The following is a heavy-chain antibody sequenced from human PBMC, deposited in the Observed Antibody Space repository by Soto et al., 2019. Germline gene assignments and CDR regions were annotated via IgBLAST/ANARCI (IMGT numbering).Heavy chain of an antibody. J-gene: IGHJ4*02. D-gene: IGHD6-13*01. CDR2: IYYSGST. CDR1: GGSISSYY. Sequence: SETLSLTCTVSGGSISSYYWSWIRQPPGKGLEWIGYIYYSGSTNYNPSLKSRVTISVDTSKNQFSLKLSSVTAADTAVYYCASSPTQYSSSWYNYWGQGTLVTVSS. V-gene: IGHV4-59*01. CDR3: ASSPTQYSSSWYNY.